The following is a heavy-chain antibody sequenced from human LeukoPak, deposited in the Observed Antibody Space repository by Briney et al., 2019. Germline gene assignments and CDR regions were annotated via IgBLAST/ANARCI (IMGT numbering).Heavy chain of an antibody. Sequence: PGGSLRLSCAASGFTFSSYAMTWVRQAPGKGLEWVSSISGSAEKTYYADSVKGRFTISRDSSQKILNLQMNNLRVEDTAIYYCARGSTYDFWSGDALDVWGQGTMVTVAS. CDR2: ISGSAEKT. CDR1: GFTFSSYA. D-gene: IGHD3-3*01. J-gene: IGHJ3*01. V-gene: IGHV3-23*01. CDR3: ARGSTYDFWSGDALDV.